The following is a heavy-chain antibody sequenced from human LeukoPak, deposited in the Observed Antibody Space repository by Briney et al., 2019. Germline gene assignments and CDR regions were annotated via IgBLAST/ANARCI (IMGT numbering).Heavy chain of an antibody. D-gene: IGHD2-21*02. CDR1: GFTVSSNY. CDR2: IHYSGDT. Sequence: GSLRLSCAASGFTVSSNYMSWVRQAPGKGLEWIGYIHYSGDTYHNPSLKSRVTISVDTSKNQFSLRLSSVTAADTAMYYCARSGGWVTAYWYFDLWGRGTLVTVSS. CDR3: ARSGGWVTAYWYFDL. V-gene: IGHV4-59*02. J-gene: IGHJ2*01.